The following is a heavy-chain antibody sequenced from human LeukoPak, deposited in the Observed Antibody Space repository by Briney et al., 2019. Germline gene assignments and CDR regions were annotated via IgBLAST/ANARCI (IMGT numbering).Heavy chain of an antibody. D-gene: IGHD1-26*01. V-gene: IGHV1-2*02. CDR3: ARVGELLRTGAFDI. Sequence: GASVKVSCKASGYTFTGYYMHWVRQAPGQGLEWMGWINPNSGGTNYAQKFQGRVTMTRDTSISTAYMELSRLRSDDTAVYYCARVGELLRTGAFDIWGQGQWSPSLQ. CDR2: INPNSGGT. J-gene: IGHJ3*02. CDR1: GYTFTGYY.